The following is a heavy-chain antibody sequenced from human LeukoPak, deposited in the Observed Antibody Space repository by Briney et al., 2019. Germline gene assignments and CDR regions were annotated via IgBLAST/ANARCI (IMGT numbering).Heavy chain of an antibody. Sequence: SVKVSCKASGGTFSSYAISWVRQAPGQGLEWMGRIIPILGIANYPQKFQGRVTITADKSTSTAYMELSSLRSEDTAVYYCASPGHSSSPRGYYGMDVWGQGTTVTVSS. D-gene: IGHD6-19*01. CDR1: GGTFSSYA. J-gene: IGHJ6*02. CDR3: ASPGHSSSPRGYYGMDV. V-gene: IGHV1-69*04. CDR2: IIPILGIA.